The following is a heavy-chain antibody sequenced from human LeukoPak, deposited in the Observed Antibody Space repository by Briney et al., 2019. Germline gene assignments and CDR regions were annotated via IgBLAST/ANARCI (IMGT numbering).Heavy chain of an antibody. Sequence: ASVKVSCKASGYTFTGYCMHWVRQAPGQGLEWMGWINPNSGGTNYAQKFQGRVTMTRGTSISTAYMELSRLRSDDTAVYYCARSITVTNAFDIWGQGTMVTVSS. D-gene: IGHD4-17*01. J-gene: IGHJ3*02. CDR3: ARSITVTNAFDI. CDR2: INPNSGGT. CDR1: GYTFTGYC. V-gene: IGHV1-2*02.